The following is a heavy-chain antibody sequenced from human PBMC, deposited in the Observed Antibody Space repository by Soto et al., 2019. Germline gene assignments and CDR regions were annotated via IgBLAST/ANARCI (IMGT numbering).Heavy chain of an antibody. J-gene: IGHJ3*02. CDR1: GGSISGFY. CDR2: IYYSGST. CDR3: ARHLPFSSGPQAFEI. D-gene: IGHD6-19*01. V-gene: IGHV4-59*08. Sequence: QVRLQESGPGLVKPSETLSLTCTVSGGSISGFYWSWIRQPPGKGLEWIANIYYSGSTKYNPSLRSRVTISVGTSKTQFSLNLTSVTAADTAVYYCARHLPFSSGPQAFEIWGQGTMVTVSS.